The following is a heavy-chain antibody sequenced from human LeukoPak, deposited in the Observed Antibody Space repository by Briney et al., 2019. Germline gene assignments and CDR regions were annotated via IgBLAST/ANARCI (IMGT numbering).Heavy chain of an antibody. CDR2: IYYSGST. CDR3: ARVSSSTSWHLTRYYYYMDV. J-gene: IGHJ6*03. D-gene: IGHD2-2*01. Sequence: SETLSLTCTVSGGFISSGGYYWSWICQHPGKGLEWIGYIYYSGSTYYNPSLKSRVTISVDTSKNQFSLKLSSVTAADTAVYYCARVSSSTSWHLTRYYYYMDVWGKGTTVTVSS. V-gene: IGHV4-31*03. CDR1: GGFISSGGYY.